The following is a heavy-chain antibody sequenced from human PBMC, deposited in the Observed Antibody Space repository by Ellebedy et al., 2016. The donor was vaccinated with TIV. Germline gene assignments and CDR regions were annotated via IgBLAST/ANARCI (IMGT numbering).Heavy chain of an antibody. CDR3: AREVVITTHDAFDV. J-gene: IGHJ3*01. V-gene: IGHV3-7*04. CDR1: GFTFNNYW. Sequence: GESLKISXGGSGFTFNNYWMSWVRQAAGKGLEWVANIKEDGSETHYVDSVKGRFTISRDNARNSLHLQMNSLRAEDTAAYYCAREVVITTHDAFDVWGQGTMVTVSS. CDR2: IKEDGSET. D-gene: IGHD3-10*01.